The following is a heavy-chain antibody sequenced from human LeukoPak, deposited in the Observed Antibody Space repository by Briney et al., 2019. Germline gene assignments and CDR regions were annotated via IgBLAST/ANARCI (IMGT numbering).Heavy chain of an antibody. Sequence: PGGSLRLSCADSGFLFSNSWMAWVRQAPGRGLEWLANINQDGSAKTCVDSVKGRFTISRDNAKNSLYLQMNSLRAEDTAVYYCAKDLHEIAADYWGQGTLVTVAS. J-gene: IGHJ4*02. CDR2: INQDGSAK. D-gene: IGHD2-21*01. CDR1: GFLFSNSW. V-gene: IGHV3-7*01. CDR3: AKDLHEIAADY.